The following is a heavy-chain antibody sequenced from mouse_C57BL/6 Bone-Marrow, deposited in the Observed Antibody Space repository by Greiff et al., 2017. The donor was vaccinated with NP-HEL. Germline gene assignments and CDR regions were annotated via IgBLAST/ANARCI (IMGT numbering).Heavy chain of an antibody. J-gene: IGHJ3*01. V-gene: IGHV5-2*01. CDR3: ASHYGNYETAWFAY. CDR2: INSDGGST. Sequence: EVKLVESGGGLVQPGESLKLSCESNEYEFPSHDMSWVRKTPEKRLELVAAINSDGGSTYYPDTIERRFIISRDTTKKTQYLKMSSLGSEDTAFDYCASHYGNYETAWFAYWGQGTLVTVSA. CDR1: EYEFPSHD. D-gene: IGHD2-1*01.